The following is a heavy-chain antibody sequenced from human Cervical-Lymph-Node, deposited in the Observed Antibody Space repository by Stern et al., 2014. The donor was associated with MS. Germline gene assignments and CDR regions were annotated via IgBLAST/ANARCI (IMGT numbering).Heavy chain of an antibody. D-gene: IGHD3-10*01. CDR3: ALGGFGHYFEY. Sequence: VQLVESGAEVQKPGSSVKVSCRASGGTFSSSDISWVRQAPGQGLGWMGGIIPIIGTANYAQKYQGRVTITADESTSTAYMELSSLRSEDTAIYYCALGGFGHYFEYWGQGTLVTVSS. CDR2: IIPIIGTA. CDR1: GGTFSSSD. V-gene: IGHV1-69*01. J-gene: IGHJ4*02.